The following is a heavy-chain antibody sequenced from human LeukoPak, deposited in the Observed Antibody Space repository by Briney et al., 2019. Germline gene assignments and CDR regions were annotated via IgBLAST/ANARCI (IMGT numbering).Heavy chain of an antibody. D-gene: IGHD3-22*01. J-gene: IGHJ4*02. Sequence: GGSLRLSCVASGFSFTSHSMNWVRQAPGKGLEWVSYISSESGTKYHADSVKGRFTISRDNAKNSLYLQMNSLRAEDTAVYYCARNVHDYDSSGYYRFDYWGQGTVVTVSS. CDR1: GFSFTSHS. CDR2: ISSESGTK. V-gene: IGHV3-48*04. CDR3: ARNVHDYDSSGYYRFDY.